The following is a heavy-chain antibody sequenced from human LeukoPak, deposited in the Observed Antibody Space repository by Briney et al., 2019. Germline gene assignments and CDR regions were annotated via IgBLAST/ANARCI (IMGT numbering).Heavy chain of an antibody. Sequence: SETLSLTCTVSGGSISTSNYYWGWIRQPPGKGLEWIGNIFYSGSTYYSPSLRSRVTISLDTSRNQFSLKVSSVTAADTAVYYCARGLNDYPLDCWGQGTLVTVSS. D-gene: IGHD1-1*01. CDR3: ARGLNDYPLDC. CDR2: IFYSGST. V-gene: IGHV4-39*02. J-gene: IGHJ4*02. CDR1: GGSISTSNYY.